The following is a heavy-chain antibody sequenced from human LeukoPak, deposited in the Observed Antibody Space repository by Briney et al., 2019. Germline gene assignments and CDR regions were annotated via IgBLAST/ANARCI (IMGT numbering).Heavy chain of an antibody. Sequence: GASVKVSCKASGYTFTSYNINWVRQAIGQGLEWMGWMNPNSGNTGYAQKFQGRVSMTRDTSISTAYMELSSLRSEDTAVYYCARGPVEAVFGVSTGDWGQGTTVTVSS. J-gene: IGHJ6*02. D-gene: IGHD3-10*02. CDR1: GYTFTSYN. CDR3: ARGPVEAVFGVSTGD. V-gene: IGHV1-8*01. CDR2: MNPNSGNT.